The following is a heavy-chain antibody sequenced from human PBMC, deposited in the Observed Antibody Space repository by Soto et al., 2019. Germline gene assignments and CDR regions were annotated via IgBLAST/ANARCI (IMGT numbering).Heavy chain of an antibody. V-gene: IGHV4-39*01. CDR1: GGSISSSSYY. CDR2: IYYSGST. D-gene: IGHD2-15*01. Sequence: SETLSLTCTVSGGSISSSSYYWGWIRQPPGKGLEWIGSIYYSGSTYYNPSLKSRVTISVDTSKNQFSLKLSSVTAADTALFYCARHRGAVVPMVHYYYYYYMDVWGKGTTVT. J-gene: IGHJ6*03. CDR3: ARHRGAVVPMVHYYYYYYMDV.